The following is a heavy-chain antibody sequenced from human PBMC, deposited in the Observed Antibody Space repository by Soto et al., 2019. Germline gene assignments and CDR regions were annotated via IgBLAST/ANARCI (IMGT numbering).Heavy chain of an antibody. CDR2: ISAYIGNT. J-gene: IGHJ4*02. CDR3: ARSDCSRASCSLLDF. D-gene: IGHD2-2*01. V-gene: IGHV1-18*04. Sequence: QVQLEQSGAQVKKPGASVKVSCKASGYTFTSHGISWVRQAPGQGLEWMGWISAYIGNTNYAQKIQDRVNMTRDTSTGTAYMELRSLRSDDTAVYYCARSDCSRASCSLLDFWGPGTLVTVSS. CDR1: GYTFTSHG.